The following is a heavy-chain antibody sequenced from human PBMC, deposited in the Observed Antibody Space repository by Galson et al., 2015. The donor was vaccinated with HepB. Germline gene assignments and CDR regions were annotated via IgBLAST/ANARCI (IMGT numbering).Heavy chain of an antibody. V-gene: IGHV4-4*02. Sequence: LTCAVSGGSISTGNWWSWVRQPPGRGLEWIGEIYRSGSTNYNPSLKSRVTISVDKSKNQFSLDLSSVTAADTAFYYCARDSSSGYSLGNWGPGTLVTVSS. CDR2: IYRSGST. J-gene: IGHJ1*01. CDR1: GGSISTGNW. CDR3: ARDSSSGYSLGN. D-gene: IGHD3-3*01.